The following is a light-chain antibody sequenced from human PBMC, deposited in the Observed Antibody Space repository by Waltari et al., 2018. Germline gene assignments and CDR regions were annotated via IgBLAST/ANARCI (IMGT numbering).Light chain of an antibody. CDR3: SSYAGSNNYV. J-gene: IGLJ1*01. CDR2: DVN. CDR1: SSDVGGYDF. V-gene: IGLV2-8*01. Sequence: QSALTQPPPASGSLGQSAPISCTGTSSDVGGYDFVSWYHQHPGNAPKLMIYDVNKRPSGVPDRFSGSKSGNTASLTVSGLQADDEADYYCSSYAGSNNYVFGSGTKVTVL.